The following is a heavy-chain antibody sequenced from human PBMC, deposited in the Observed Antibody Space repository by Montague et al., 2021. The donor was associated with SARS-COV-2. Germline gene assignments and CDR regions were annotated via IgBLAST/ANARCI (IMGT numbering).Heavy chain of an antibody. CDR2: IYYSGST. D-gene: IGHD3-9*01. CDR1: GGSISSSSYY. Sequence: SETLSLTCTVSGGSISSSSYYWGWIRQPPGKGLEWIGSIYYSGSTYYDPSLKSRVTISVYTSKNQFSLKLSSVTAADTAVYYCARHVYDILTGYYTYWYFDLWGRGTPVTVSS. CDR3: ARHVYDILTGYYTYWYFDL. J-gene: IGHJ2*01. V-gene: IGHV4-39*01.